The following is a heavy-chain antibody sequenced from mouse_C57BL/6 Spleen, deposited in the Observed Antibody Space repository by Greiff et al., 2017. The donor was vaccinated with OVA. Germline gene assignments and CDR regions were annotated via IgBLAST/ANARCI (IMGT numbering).Heavy chain of an antibody. Sequence: EVKVVESGPELVKPGASVKISCKASGYSFTGYYMNWVKQSPEKSLEWIGEINPSTGGTTYNQKFKAKATLTVDKSSSTAYMQLKSLTSEDSAVYYCARSGGYYSMDYWGKGTSVTVSS. V-gene: IGHV1-42*01. D-gene: IGHD3-2*02. CDR2: INPSTGGT. J-gene: IGHJ4*01. CDR3: ARSGGYYSMDY. CDR1: GYSFTGYY.